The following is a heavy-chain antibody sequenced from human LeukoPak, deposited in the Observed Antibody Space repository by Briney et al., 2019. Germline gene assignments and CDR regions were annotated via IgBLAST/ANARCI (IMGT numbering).Heavy chain of an antibody. CDR1: GYSISSNHW. J-gene: IGHJ4*02. Sequence: SDTLSLTCAVSGYSISSNHWWGWIRQPPGKGLEWIGSIYYAGSTYYNPSLRSRVNISVDTSRNQVSLNLSSVSAADTAVFYCAQIRGYSYGSGYFDLWGQGTLVTVSS. CDR3: AQIRGYSYGSGYFDL. D-gene: IGHD5-18*01. V-gene: IGHV4-28*01. CDR2: IYYAGST.